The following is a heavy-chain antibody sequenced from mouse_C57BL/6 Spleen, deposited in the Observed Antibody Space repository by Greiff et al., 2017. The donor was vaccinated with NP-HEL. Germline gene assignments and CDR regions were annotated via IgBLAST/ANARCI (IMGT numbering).Heavy chain of an antibody. CDR2: ISFDGSN. CDR3: ARRLRYAMDY. J-gene: IGHJ4*01. V-gene: IGHV3-6*01. D-gene: IGHD2-4*01. Sequence: DVQLQESGPGLVKPSQSLSLTCSVTGYSISSGYYGNWIRQFPGNKLEWMGYISFDGSNNYNPSLKSRITITRDTAKNQFFLKLNSVTTEDTATYYCARRLRYAMDYWGQGTSVTVSS. CDR1: GYSISSGYY.